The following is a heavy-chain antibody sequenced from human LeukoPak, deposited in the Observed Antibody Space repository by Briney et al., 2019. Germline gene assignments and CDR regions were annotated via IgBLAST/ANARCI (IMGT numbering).Heavy chain of an antibody. CDR1: GFTFSTYG. CDR3: AKARVVVAATTYCIDY. Sequence: PGGSLRLSCAASGFTFSTYGMYWVRQAPGKGLEWVAFIRYDGSDKYYGDSVKGRFTISRDNSKNTLYLQMDSLRAEDTAAYYCAKARVVVAATTYCIDYWGQGTLVTVSS. CDR2: IRYDGSDK. J-gene: IGHJ4*02. V-gene: IGHV3-30*02. D-gene: IGHD2-15*01.